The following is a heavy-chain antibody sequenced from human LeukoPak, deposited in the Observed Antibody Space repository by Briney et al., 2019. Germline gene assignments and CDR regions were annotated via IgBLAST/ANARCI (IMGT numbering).Heavy chain of an antibody. Sequence: ASVKVSCKASGYTFSGNYLNWVRQAPGQGLEWMGRINPSSGGANYGQKFQGRVTMTRDTSITTAYMELRRLTSADTAVYYCARGGNYDSSPDYWGQGTLVTVSS. D-gene: IGHD3-22*01. CDR2: INPSSGGA. CDR1: GYTFSGNY. CDR3: ARGGNYDSSPDY. J-gene: IGHJ4*02. V-gene: IGHV1-2*06.